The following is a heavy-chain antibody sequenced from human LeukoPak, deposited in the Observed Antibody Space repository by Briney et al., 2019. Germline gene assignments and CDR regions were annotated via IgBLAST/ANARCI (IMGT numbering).Heavy chain of an antibody. Sequence: GGSLRLSCAASGFIFSDYIMDWVRQAPGKGLEWVSAISGSGGSTYYADSVKGRFTISRDNSKNTLYLQMNSLRAEDTAVYYCAKGRVVATITNWFDPWGQGTLVTVSS. CDR2: ISGSGGST. CDR1: GFIFSDYI. CDR3: AKGRVVATITNWFDP. D-gene: IGHD5-12*01. J-gene: IGHJ5*02. V-gene: IGHV3-23*01.